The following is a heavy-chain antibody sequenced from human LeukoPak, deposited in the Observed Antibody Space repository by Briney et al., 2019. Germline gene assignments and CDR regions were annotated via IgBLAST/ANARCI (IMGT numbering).Heavy chain of an antibody. Sequence: PGGSLRLSCAASGFTFSSYAMSWVRQAPGKGLEWVSSISSSSSYIYYADSVKGRFTISRDNAKNSLYLQMNSLRAEDTAVYYCAREFIVRGVINSWGKGNPVTGLL. V-gene: IGHV3-21*01. CDR1: GFTFSSYA. CDR3: AREFIVRGVINS. CDR2: ISSSSSYI. D-gene: IGHD3-10*01. J-gene: IGHJ6*01.